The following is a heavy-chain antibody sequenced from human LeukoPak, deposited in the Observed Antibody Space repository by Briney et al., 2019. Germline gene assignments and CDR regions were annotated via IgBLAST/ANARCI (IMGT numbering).Heavy chain of an antibody. D-gene: IGHD1-26*01. V-gene: IGHV3-30*18. CDR2: ISYDGSNK. J-gene: IGHJ4*02. CDR1: GFTFSSYG. Sequence: GRSLRLSCAASGFTFSSYGMHWVRQAPGKGLEWVAVISYDGSNKYYADSVKGRFTISRDNSKNTLYLQMNSLRAEDTAVYYCAKDLIVGATTGYYFDYWGQGTLVTVSS. CDR3: AKDLIVGATTGYYFDY.